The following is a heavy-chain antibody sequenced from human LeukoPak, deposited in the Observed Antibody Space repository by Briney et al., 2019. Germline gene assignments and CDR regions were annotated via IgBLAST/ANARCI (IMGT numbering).Heavy chain of an antibody. CDR1: GFTFSDYY. D-gene: IGHD3-10*01. CDR2: ISSSGSTI. CDR3: ARGNYYGSELRYYFDY. J-gene: IGHJ4*02. V-gene: IGHV3-11*04. Sequence: PGGSLRLSCAASGFTFSDYYMSWIRQAPGKGLEWVSYISSSGSTIYYADSVKGRFTISRDNSKNTLYLQMNSLRAEDTAVYYCARGNYYGSELRYYFDYWGQGTLVTVSS.